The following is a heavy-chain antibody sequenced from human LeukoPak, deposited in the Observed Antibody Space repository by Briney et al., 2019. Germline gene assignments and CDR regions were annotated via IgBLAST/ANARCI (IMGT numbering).Heavy chain of an antibody. Sequence: PGGSLRLSCAASGFTLSSHMMSWVRQAPGKGLEWVSAISGSGGSTYYADSVKGRFTISRDNSKNTLYLQMNSLRAEDTAVYYCAKGGCGGDCYSPGYWGQGTLVTVSS. J-gene: IGHJ4*02. CDR2: ISGSGGST. CDR3: AKGGCGGDCYSPGY. CDR1: GFTLSSHM. D-gene: IGHD2-21*02. V-gene: IGHV3-23*01.